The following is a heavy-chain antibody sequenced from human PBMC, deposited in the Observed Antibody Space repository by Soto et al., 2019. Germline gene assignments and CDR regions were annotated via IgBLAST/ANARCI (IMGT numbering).Heavy chain of an antibody. CDR1: GGSISSGGYY. CDR3: ARSVFP. CDR2: TYYHGST. V-gene: IGHV4-31*03. J-gene: IGHJ5*02. Sequence: QVQLQESGPGLVRPSQTLSLTCTVSGGSISSGGYYWSWIRQHPGKGLEWIGYTYYHGSTYYNTSLKSRFTISVDTSKNQFSLKLSSVTAAATAIYSCARSVFPWGQGTLVTVSS.